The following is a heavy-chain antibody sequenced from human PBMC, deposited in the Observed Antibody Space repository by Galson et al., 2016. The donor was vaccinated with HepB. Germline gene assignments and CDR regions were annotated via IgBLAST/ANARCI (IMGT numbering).Heavy chain of an antibody. CDR2: FFHTGST. D-gene: IGHD3-22*01. CDR1: NFSISSDIY. CDR3: VRSYSDTMGFPWGN. V-gene: IGHV4-38-2*01. J-gene: IGHJ4*02. Sequence: SETLSLTCSVSNFSISSDIYWGWIRQPPGKGLEWIATFFHTGSTYYNPSLKSRVTITVDKSKNLFSLSLSSVTAADTAMYHCVRSYSDTMGFPWGNWGQGTLVTVSS.